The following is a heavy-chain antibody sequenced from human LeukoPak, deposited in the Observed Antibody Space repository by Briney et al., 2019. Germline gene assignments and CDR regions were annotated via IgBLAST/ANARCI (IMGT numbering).Heavy chain of an antibody. CDR3: AKDVRVRDYDFWSGYSFFDY. D-gene: IGHD3-3*01. V-gene: IGHV3-23*01. CDR2: ISGRGGSI. Sequence: GGSLRLSCAASGFTFSSYAMNWVRQAPGKGLEWVSGISGRGGSIYYADSVTGRFTMSRDNSKNTLYLQMDSLRAEDTAVYYCAKDVRVRDYDFWSGYSFFDYWGQGTLVTVSS. J-gene: IGHJ4*02. CDR1: GFTFSSYA.